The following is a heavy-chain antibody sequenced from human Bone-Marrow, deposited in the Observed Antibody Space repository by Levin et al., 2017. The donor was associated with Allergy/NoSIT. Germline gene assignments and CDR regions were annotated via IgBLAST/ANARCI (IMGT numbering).Heavy chain of an antibody. D-gene: IGHD2-8*02. V-gene: IGHV4-59*01. CDR3: AGDKNNFYWSYY. J-gene: IGHJ4*02. CDR1: GNSITNYY. CDR2: LRNSGSS. Sequence: SQTLSLTCSVSGNSITNYYWTWFRQPPGKGLEWLGYLRNSGSSNYNPSLRSRLSISFDTSQSQFSLRLTSVTAADTAVYYCAGDKNNFYWSYYWGQGTLVTVSS.